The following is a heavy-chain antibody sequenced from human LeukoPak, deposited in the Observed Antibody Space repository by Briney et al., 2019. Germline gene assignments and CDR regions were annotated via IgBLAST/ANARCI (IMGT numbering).Heavy chain of an antibody. CDR3: ARGRVVRGVRWFDP. V-gene: IGHV1-8*01. J-gene: IGHJ5*02. CDR1: GYTFTSYD. Sequence: ASVKVSCKASGYTFTSYDINWVRQATGQGLEWMGWMNPNSGNTGYAQKFQGRVTMTRNTSISTAYMELSSLRSEDTAVYYCARGRVVRGVRWFDPWGQGTLVTVSS. D-gene: IGHD3-10*01. CDR2: MNPNSGNT.